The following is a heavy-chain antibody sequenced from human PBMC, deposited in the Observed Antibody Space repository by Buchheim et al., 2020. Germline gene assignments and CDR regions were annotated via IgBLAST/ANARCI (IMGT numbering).Heavy chain of an antibody. CDR1: GGSVSSSYYF. V-gene: IGHV4-39*01. J-gene: IGHJ5*02. CDR3: ARGISASATRINWFDP. CDR2: VYYGGSS. Sequence: QVQLQESGPGLVKPSETLSLTCTVSGGSVSSSYYFWAWVRQPPGKGLEWIGSVYYGGSSFYNPSLRSRLFMSVDTSKNQFSLRLRSVTATDTAVYYCARGISASATRINWFDPWGQGTL. D-gene: IGHD2-15*01.